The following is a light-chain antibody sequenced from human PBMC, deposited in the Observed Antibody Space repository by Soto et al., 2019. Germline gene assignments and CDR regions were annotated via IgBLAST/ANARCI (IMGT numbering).Light chain of an antibody. J-gene: IGLJ2*01. CDR3: ATWDGSLPGEV. CDR2: GNS. CDR1: SSNIGAGYD. V-gene: IGLV1-40*01. Sequence: QSVLTQPPSVSGAPGQRVTISCTGSSSNIGAGYDVHWYQQLPGTAPKLLIYGNSNRPSGVPDRFSGSKSGTSGTLDITGLQTGDEADYYCATWDGSLPGEVFGGGTQLTVL.